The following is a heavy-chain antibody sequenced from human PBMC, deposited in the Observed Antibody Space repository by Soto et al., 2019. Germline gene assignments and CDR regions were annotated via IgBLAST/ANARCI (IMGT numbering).Heavy chain of an antibody. Sequence: ASVKVSCKASGYTFTSYYMHWVRQAPGQGLEWMGIINPSGGSTSYAQKFQGRVTMTRDTSTSTVYMELSSLRSEDTAVYYCARGWGLLVYCSGGSCAGVSPGGRGTVVTVSA. CDR1: GYTFTSYY. V-gene: IGHV1-46*01. CDR2: INPSGGST. CDR3: ARGWGLLVYCSGGSCAGVSP. J-gene: IGHJ5*02. D-gene: IGHD2-15*01.